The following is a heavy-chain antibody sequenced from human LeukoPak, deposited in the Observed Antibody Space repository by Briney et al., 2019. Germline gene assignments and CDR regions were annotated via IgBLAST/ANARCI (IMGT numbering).Heavy chain of an antibody. Sequence: GESLRISCKGSGYNFANYWIGWVRQMPGKGLEWMGFIYPGYSDTRYSPSFEGQVTISADKSISSVSLQWSSLKVSDTASYYCATHSYGDYSIAYWGQGTLVTVSS. CDR1: GYNFANYW. CDR2: IYPGYSDT. J-gene: IGHJ4*02. V-gene: IGHV5-51*01. CDR3: ATHSYGDYSIAY. D-gene: IGHD4-17*01.